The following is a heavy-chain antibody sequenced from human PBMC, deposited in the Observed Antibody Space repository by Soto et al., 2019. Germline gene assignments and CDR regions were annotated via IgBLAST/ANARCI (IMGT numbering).Heavy chain of an antibody. CDR1: GGTFSSYA. D-gene: IGHD4-4*01. CDR3: AQGIMTTVTSEAFDI. CDR2: IIPIFGTA. J-gene: IGHJ3*02. V-gene: IGHV1-69*06. Sequence: ASVKVSCKASGGTFSSYAISWVRQAPGQGLEWMGGIIPIFGTANYAQKFQGRVTITADKSTSTAYMELSSLRSEDTAVYYCAQGIMTTVTSEAFDIWGQGTMVTVSS.